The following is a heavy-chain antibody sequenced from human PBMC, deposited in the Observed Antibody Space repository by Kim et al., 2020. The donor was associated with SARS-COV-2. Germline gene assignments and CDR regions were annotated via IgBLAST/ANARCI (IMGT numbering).Heavy chain of an antibody. J-gene: IGHJ6*02. D-gene: IGHD3-9*01. CDR3: ARGALDYDILTGYYTGGNYYYCYGMDV. CDR1: GFTFSSYA. Sequence: GGSLRLSCAASGFTFSSYAMHWVRQAPGKGLEWVAVISYDGSNKYYADSVKGRFTISRDNSKNTLYLQMNSLRAEDTAVYYCARGALDYDILTGYYTGGNYYYCYGMDVWGQGTTVTVSS. V-gene: IGHV3-30-3*01. CDR2: ISYDGSNK.